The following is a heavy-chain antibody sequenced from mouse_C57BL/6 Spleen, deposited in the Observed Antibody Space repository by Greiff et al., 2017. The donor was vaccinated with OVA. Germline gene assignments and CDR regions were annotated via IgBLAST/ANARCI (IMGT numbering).Heavy chain of an antibody. CDR1: GYSITSGYY. CDR3: AREGIYDGYYDAY. Sequence: ESGPGLVKPSQSLSLTCSVTGYSITSGYYWNWIRQFPGNKLEWMGYISYDGSNNYNPSLKNRISITRDTSKNQFFLKLNSVTTEDTATYDGAREGIYDGYYDAYWGQGTLVTVSA. CDR2: ISYDGSN. J-gene: IGHJ3*01. V-gene: IGHV3-6*01. D-gene: IGHD2-3*01.